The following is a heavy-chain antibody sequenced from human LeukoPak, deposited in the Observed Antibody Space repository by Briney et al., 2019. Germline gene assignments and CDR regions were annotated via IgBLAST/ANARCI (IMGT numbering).Heavy chain of an antibody. CDR2: ISSSSSTI. V-gene: IGHV3-48*01. D-gene: IGHD3-3*01. CDR1: GFTFSSYS. Sequence: GGSLRLSCAASGFTFSSYSMNWVRQAPGKGLEWVSYISSSSSTIYYADSVKGRFTISRDNAKNSLYLQMNSLRAEDTAVYYCARDGDYDFWSGYSRWFDPWRQGTLVTVSS. CDR3: ARDGDYDFWSGYSRWFDP. J-gene: IGHJ5*02.